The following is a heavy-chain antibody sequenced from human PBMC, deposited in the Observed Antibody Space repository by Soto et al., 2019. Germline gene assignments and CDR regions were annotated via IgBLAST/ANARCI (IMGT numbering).Heavy chain of an antibody. D-gene: IGHD1-1*01. Sequence: PGLSLRLSCAASGFTFSGSAMHWVRQPSGKGQEWVANIRQDGGERYYVDSVKGRFTISRDNAKNSLYLQMNSMRAEDTAVYYCARGGRSGDYWGQGTLLTVSS. CDR3: ARGGRSGDY. CDR2: IRQDGGER. CDR1: GFTFSGSA. V-gene: IGHV3-7*02. J-gene: IGHJ4*02.